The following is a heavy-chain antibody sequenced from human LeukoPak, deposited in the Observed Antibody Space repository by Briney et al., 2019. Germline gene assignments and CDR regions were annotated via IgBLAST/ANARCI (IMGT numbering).Heavy chain of an antibody. Sequence: AEPLSLPCIISGGPINLYYGMGIRKPPGGTLEWIGNGQNSGSTYYNPSLKSRGTISVDTSKNQSSLKLSSVTAEDTAVYYCARRVYGSGKMDVWGQGTTVTVSS. CDR1: GGPINLYY. CDR3: ARRVYGSGKMDV. CDR2: GQNSGST. J-gene: IGHJ6*02. D-gene: IGHD3-10*01. V-gene: IGHV4-59*08.